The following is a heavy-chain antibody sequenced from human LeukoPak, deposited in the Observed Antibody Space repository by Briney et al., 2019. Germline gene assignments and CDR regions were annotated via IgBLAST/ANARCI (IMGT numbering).Heavy chain of an antibody. CDR1: GFTFNRYW. D-gene: IGHD2-2*01. CDR2: IKSDGSEE. Sequence: GGSLRLSCAASGFTFNRYWMSWVRQAPGKGLEWVAQIKSDGSEEYYADSVRGRFTISRDNAKSSLYLQMNSLRAEDTAVYYCARKYCSSTSCLFDYWGQGTLVTVSS. J-gene: IGHJ4*02. V-gene: IGHV3-7*02. CDR3: ARKYCSSTSCLFDY.